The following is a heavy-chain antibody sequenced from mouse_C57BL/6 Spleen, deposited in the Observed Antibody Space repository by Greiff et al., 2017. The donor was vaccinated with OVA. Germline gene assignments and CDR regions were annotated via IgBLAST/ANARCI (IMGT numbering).Heavy chain of an antibody. CDR1: GFTFSDYG. V-gene: IGHV5-17*01. Sequence: EVQLVESGGGLVKPGGSLKLSCAASGFTFSDYGMHWVRQAPEKGLEWVAYISSGSSTIYYADTVKGRFTISRDNAKNTLCLQMASLRSEDTAMYYGARGGVYEGHWKAMDYWGQGTSVTVSS. J-gene: IGHJ4*01. CDR3: ARGGVYEGHWKAMDY. D-gene: IGHD2-3*01. CDR2: ISSGSSTI.